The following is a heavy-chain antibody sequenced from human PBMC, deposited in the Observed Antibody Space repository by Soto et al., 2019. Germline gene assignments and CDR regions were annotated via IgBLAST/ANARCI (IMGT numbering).Heavy chain of an antibody. CDR2: IRSKANSYAT. CDR1: GFTFIGSA. V-gene: IGHV3-73*01. J-gene: IGHJ6*03. CDR3: TSVNSGPRPYYYYYMDV. Sequence: GGSLRLSCAASGFTFIGSAMHWVRQASWKGLEWVGRIRSKANSYATAYAASVKGRFTISRDDSKNTAYLQMNSLKTEDTAVYYCTSVNSGPRPYYYYYMDVWGKGTTVTVSS. D-gene: IGHD5-12*01.